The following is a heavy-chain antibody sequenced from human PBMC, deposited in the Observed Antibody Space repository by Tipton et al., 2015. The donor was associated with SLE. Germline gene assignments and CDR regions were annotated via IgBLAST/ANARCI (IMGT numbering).Heavy chain of an antibody. CDR1: GFIFSDYA. CDR3: ARDGYSGSLDGYDI. J-gene: IGHJ3*02. CDR2: ISPIGDGT. V-gene: IGHV3-64*02. D-gene: IGHD5-12*01. Sequence: SLRLSCAASGFIFSDYAMHWVRQAPGTGLEYVSTISPIGDGTSYADSVKGRFTISRDNSKNTLYLQMGSLRAEDMAVYYCARDGYSGSLDGYDIWGQVTMVTVSS.